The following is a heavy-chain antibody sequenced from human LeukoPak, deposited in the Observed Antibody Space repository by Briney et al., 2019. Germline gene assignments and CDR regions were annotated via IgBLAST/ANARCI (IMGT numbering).Heavy chain of an antibody. CDR3: ARVKYYDILTGPDY. D-gene: IGHD3-9*01. Sequence: ASVKVSCKASGYTFTSYGISWARQAPGQGLEWMGWISAYNGNTNYAQKLQGRVTMTTDTSTSTAYMELRSLRSDDTAVYYCARVKYYDILTGPDYWGQGTLVAVSS. CDR1: GYTFTSYG. J-gene: IGHJ4*02. CDR2: ISAYNGNT. V-gene: IGHV1-18*04.